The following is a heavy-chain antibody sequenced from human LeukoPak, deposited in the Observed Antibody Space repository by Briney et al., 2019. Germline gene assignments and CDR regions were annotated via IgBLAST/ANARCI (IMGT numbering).Heavy chain of an antibody. V-gene: IGHV3-33*01. J-gene: IGHJ4*02. Sequence: GGSLRLSCAASGFIFSTYGMHWVRQPPGKGLEWVAVIWYDGSNKYYADSVEGRFTISRDNSKNTLYLQMNGLGAEDTAVYYCARELNGYGYYFFDYWGPGTLVTVSS. CDR1: GFIFSTYG. D-gene: IGHD3-16*01. CDR2: IWYDGSNK. CDR3: ARELNGYGYYFFDY.